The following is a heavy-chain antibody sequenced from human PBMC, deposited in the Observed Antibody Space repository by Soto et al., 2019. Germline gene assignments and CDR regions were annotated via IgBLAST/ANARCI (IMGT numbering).Heavy chain of an antibody. CDR3: AKDLSYSSGKGDYFDY. Sequence: GGSLRLFCAASGFTFSSYAMSWVRQAPGKGLEWVSAISGSGGSTYYADSVKGRFTISRDNSKNTLYLQMNSLRAEDTAVYYCAKDLSYSSGKGDYFDYWGQGTLVTVSS. J-gene: IGHJ4*02. CDR1: GFTFSSYA. V-gene: IGHV3-23*01. CDR2: ISGSGGST. D-gene: IGHD6-19*01.